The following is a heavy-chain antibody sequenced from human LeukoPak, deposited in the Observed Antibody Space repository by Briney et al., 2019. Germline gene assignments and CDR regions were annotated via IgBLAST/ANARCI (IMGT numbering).Heavy chain of an antibody. Sequence: PSETLSLTCAVYGGSFSGYYWSWLRQPPGKGLEWIGEINHSGSTNYNPSLKSRITISVDTSKSQFSLKLISVTAADTAVYYCARKASIRGGFHWGQGTLVTVSS. V-gene: IGHV4-34*01. D-gene: IGHD2-2*01. J-gene: IGHJ4*02. CDR1: GGSFSGYY. CDR2: INHSGST. CDR3: ARKASIRGGFH.